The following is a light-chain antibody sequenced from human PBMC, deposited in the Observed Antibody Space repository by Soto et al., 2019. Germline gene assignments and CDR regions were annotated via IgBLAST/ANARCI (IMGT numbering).Light chain of an antibody. CDR1: QGVSSY. CDR3: QQRSNWHPVT. Sequence: EIVLTQSPATLSLSPGERATLSCRASQGVSSYLAWYQQKPGQAPRLLIYDASNRATGIPARFSGSGPGTHLTLTISSLEPEDFAVYYCQQRSNWHPVTFGQGTRLEIK. J-gene: IGKJ5*01. CDR2: DAS. V-gene: IGKV3D-11*01.